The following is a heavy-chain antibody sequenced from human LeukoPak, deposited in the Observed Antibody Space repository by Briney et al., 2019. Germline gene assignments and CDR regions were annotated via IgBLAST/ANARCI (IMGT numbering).Heavy chain of an antibody. D-gene: IGHD3-9*01. Sequence: SETLSLTCTVSGGSISSYYWSWIRQPPGKGLEWIGYIYYSGSTNYNPSLKSRVTISVDTSKNQISLNLSSVTAADTAVYYCARVRGDYDILTGYYIAAFDIWGQGTMVTVSS. J-gene: IGHJ3*02. CDR1: GGSISSYY. V-gene: IGHV4-59*08. CDR2: IYYSGST. CDR3: ARVRGDYDILTGYYIAAFDI.